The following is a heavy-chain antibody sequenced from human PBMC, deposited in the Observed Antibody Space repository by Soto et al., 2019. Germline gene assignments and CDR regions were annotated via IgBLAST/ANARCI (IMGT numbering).Heavy chain of an antibody. J-gene: IGHJ3*02. CDR2: IRNDGSDK. CDR1: GFIFSPYG. CDR3: ARAPRMAPFDI. Sequence: GGSLRLSCAASGFIFSPYGIHWVRQAPGKGLEWVALIRNDGSDKYYAESVTGRFTISRDNSKNTVYLQMNSLRAENTALYFCARAPRMAPFDIWGQGTMVTVSS. V-gene: IGHV3-30*02.